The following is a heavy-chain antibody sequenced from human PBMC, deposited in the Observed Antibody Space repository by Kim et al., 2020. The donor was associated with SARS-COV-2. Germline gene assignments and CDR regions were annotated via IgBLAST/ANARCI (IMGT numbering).Heavy chain of an antibody. V-gene: IGHV3-15*01. CDR1: GFTFSNAW. Sequence: GGSLRLSCAASGFTFSNAWMSWVRQAPGKGLEWVGRIKSKTDGGTTDYAAPVKGRFTISRDDSKNTLYLQMNSLKTEDTAVYYCTTVLRYFDWTMIGDYYYYYDMDVWGQGTTVTVSS. J-gene: IGHJ6*02. CDR2: IKSKTDGGTT. D-gene: IGHD3-9*01. CDR3: TTVLRYFDWTMIGDYYYYYDMDV.